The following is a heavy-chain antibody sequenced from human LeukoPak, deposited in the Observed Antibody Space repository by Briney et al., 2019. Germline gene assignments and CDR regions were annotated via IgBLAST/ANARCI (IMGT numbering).Heavy chain of an antibody. CDR3: ARVGGYGSSSENDY. CDR1: GFTFDDYG. J-gene: IGHJ4*02. V-gene: IGHV3-20*04. CDR2: INWNGGST. D-gene: IGHD6-6*01. Sequence: VGSLRLSCAASGFTFDDYGMSWVRQAPGKGLEWVSGINWNGGSTGYADSVKGRFTISRDNAKNSLYLQMNSLRAEDTALYYCARVGGYGSSSENDYWGQGTLVTVSS.